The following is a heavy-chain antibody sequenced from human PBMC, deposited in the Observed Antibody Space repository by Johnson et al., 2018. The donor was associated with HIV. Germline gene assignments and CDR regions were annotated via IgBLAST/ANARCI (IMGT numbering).Heavy chain of an antibody. J-gene: IGHJ3*02. Sequence: QVQLVESGGGVVQPGRSLRLSCAASGFTFSSYAMHWVRQAPGKGLEWVAVISYDGSNKYYADSVKGRSTISRDNSKNTLYLQMNSLRAEDTAVYYCAREREDYGLDIWSQGSMVTVSS. V-gene: IGHV3-30-3*01. CDR2: ISYDGSNK. CDR3: AREREDYGLDI. CDR1: GFTFSSYA. D-gene: IGHD4/OR15-4a*01.